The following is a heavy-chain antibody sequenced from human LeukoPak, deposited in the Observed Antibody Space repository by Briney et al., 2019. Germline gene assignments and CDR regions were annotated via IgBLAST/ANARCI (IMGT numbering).Heavy chain of an antibody. Sequence: GGSLRLSCAASGFTFSSYCMSWVRQAPGKGLEWVANINQDGGETYYVDSVRGRFTISRDNSKNSLYLQMNSLRAEDTAMYYCASINSIIVAGINYFEYWGQGNLVTVSS. V-gene: IGHV3-7*02. CDR2: INQDGGET. J-gene: IGHJ4*02. D-gene: IGHD6-19*01. CDR3: ASINSIIVAGINYFEY. CDR1: GFTFSSYC.